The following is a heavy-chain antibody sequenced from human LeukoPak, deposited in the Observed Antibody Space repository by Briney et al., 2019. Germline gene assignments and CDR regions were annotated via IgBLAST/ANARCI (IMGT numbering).Heavy chain of an antibody. Sequence: GGSLRLSCAASGFTFSNAWMSWVRQAPGKGLEWVSYISTTGTTLYYADSVKGRFTISRDNAKNSLYLHMNSLRDEDTAVYYCARNYGVLDYWGQGTLVTVSS. CDR1: GFTFSNAW. J-gene: IGHJ4*02. D-gene: IGHD4-17*01. V-gene: IGHV3-48*02. CDR2: ISTTGTTL. CDR3: ARNYGVLDY.